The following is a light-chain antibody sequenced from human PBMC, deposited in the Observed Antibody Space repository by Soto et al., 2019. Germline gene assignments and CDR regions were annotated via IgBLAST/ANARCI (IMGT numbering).Light chain of an antibody. CDR3: SSYTGGNPSYV. Sequence: LTQPASVSGSPGQSITISCTGTSSDVGGYKYVSWYQQHPGKAPKLMIFEVSNRPSGVSDRFSGSKSGNTASLTVSGLQAEDEADYYCSSYTGGNPSYVFGTGTKVTVL. CDR1: SSDVGGYKY. J-gene: IGLJ1*01. CDR2: EVS. V-gene: IGLV2-14*01.